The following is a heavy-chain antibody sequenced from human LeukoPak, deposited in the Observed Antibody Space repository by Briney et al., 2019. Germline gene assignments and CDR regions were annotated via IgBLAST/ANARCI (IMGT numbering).Heavy chain of an antibody. CDR1: GFTFSNAW. V-gene: IGHV3-15*01. Sequence: GGSLRLSCAASGFTFSNAWMSWVRQAPGKGLEWVGRIKSKTDGGTTDYAAPVKGRFTIPRDDSRNTLYLQMNSLKTEDTAVYYCTTDGDYDILTGPVYFDYWGQGTLVTVSS. D-gene: IGHD3-9*01. CDR2: IKSKTDGGTT. CDR3: TTDGDYDILTGPVYFDY. J-gene: IGHJ4*02.